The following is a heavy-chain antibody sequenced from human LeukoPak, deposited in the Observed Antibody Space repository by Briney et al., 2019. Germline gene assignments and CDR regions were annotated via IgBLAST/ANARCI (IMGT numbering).Heavy chain of an antibody. CDR2: ISDSGDIT. V-gene: IGHV3-23*01. Sequence: GGSLRLSCAASGFAFANQAMGWVRQASGEGLEGVSVISDSGDITYYADSVKGRFTISRDNSKNTLFLQMNNLRAEDTAVYYCAKDARRTSGWYFFDYWGQGTLVTVSS. J-gene: IGHJ4*02. CDR3: AKDARRTSGWYFFDY. D-gene: IGHD6-19*01. CDR1: GFAFANQA.